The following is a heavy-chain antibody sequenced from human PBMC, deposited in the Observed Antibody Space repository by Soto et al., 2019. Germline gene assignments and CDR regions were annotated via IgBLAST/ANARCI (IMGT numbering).Heavy chain of an antibody. CDR2: ISGSGSNT. D-gene: IGHD5-12*01. CDR3: ARREAEMATLVY. V-gene: IGHV3-64*02. Sequence: PGGSLRLSCVASGFSFSSYSMHWFRQAPGKGLEYVAAISGSGSNTYYVDSVKGRFTVSRDNSKNTVYLQMGSLRPEDMAVYYCARREAEMATLVYWGQGTLVTVPA. J-gene: IGHJ4*02. CDR1: GFSFSSYS.